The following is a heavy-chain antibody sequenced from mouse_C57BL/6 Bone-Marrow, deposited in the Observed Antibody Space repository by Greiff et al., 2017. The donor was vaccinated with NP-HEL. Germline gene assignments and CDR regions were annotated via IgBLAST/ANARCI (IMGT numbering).Heavy chain of an antibody. J-gene: IGHJ3*01. CDR1: GYSITSGYY. CDR3: ARFDGYLFAY. D-gene: IGHD2-3*01. CDR2: ISYDGSN. V-gene: IGHV3-6*01. Sequence: EVQLQESGPGLVKPSQSLSLTCSVTGYSITSGYYWNWIRQFPGNKLEWMGYISYDGSNNYNPSLKNRISITRDTSKNQFFLKLNSVTTEDTATYYCARFDGYLFAYWGQGTLVTVSA.